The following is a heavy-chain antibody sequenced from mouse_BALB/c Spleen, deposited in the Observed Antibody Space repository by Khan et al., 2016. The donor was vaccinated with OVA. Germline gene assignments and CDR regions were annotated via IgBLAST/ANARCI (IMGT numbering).Heavy chain of an antibody. Sequence: VKLHESGPGLVAPSQNLSITCTVSGFSLSDYGVSWIRQPPGKGLEWLGVIWGGGSTYYNSALKSRLSISKDNSKSQVFLKMSSLQSDDAAMFYCAKGIWSYYYTLDYWGQGTSVTVSS. CDR1: GFSLSDYG. J-gene: IGHJ4*01. CDR2: IWGGGST. CDR3: AKGIWSYYYTLDY. V-gene: IGHV2-6-5*01.